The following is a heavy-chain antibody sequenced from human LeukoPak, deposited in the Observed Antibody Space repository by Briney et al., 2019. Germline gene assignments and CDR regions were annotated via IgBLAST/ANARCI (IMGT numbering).Heavy chain of an antibody. D-gene: IGHD4-17*01. Sequence: PGGSLRLSCAASGFTFSSYEMNWVRQAPGKGLEWVSYISSSGSTIYYADSVKGRFTISRDNAKNSLYLQMDSLRAEDTAVYYCARDYGDYLGFYYYGRDVWGQGTTSPSP. V-gene: IGHV3-48*03. CDR2: ISSSGSTI. J-gene: IGHJ6*02. CDR3: ARDYGDYLGFYYYGRDV. CDR1: GFTFSSYE.